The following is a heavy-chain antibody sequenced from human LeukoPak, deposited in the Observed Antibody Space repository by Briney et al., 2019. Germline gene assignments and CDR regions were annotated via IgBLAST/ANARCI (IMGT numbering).Heavy chain of an antibody. Sequence: SETLSLTCTVSGGSISSYYWSWIRQPPGKRLEWIGHIYYSGSTNYNPSLTSRVTISVDTSKNQFSLKPSSVTAADTAVYYCASRSSIWSGYQDTLYYFDSWGQGTLVTVSS. J-gene: IGHJ4*02. D-gene: IGHD3-3*01. CDR2: IYYSGST. CDR3: ASRSSIWSGYQDTLYYFDS. CDR1: GGSISSYY. V-gene: IGHV4-59*01.